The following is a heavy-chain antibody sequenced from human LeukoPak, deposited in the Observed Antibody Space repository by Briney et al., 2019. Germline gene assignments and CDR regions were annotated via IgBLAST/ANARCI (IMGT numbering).Heavy chain of an antibody. D-gene: IGHD2-21*01. J-gene: IGHJ4*02. Sequence: GGSLRLSCAASGFTFSSYSMNWVRQAPGKGLEWVSYISSSSSTIYYADSVKGRFTISRDNAKNTLYLQMNSLRAEDTAVYYCARALAYCAHACYFDYWGQGTLVTVSS. CDR3: ARALAYCAHACYFDY. V-gene: IGHV3-48*01. CDR2: ISSSSSTI. CDR1: GFTFSSYS.